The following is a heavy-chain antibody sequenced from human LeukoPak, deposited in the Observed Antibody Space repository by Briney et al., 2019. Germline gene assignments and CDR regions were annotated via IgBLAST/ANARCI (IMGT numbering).Heavy chain of an antibody. CDR1: GGSISSSNW. V-gene: IGHV4-4*02. J-gene: IGHJ4*02. D-gene: IGHD3-10*01. CDR2: IYHSGST. Sequence: ASETLSLTCAVSGGSISSSNWWSWVRQPPGKGLEWIGEIYHSGSTNYNPSLKSRVTISVDKSKNQFSLKLSSVTAADTAVYYCARMSPRYYYGSGGLPGSDYWGQGTLVTVSS. CDR3: ARMSPRYYYGSGGLPGSDY.